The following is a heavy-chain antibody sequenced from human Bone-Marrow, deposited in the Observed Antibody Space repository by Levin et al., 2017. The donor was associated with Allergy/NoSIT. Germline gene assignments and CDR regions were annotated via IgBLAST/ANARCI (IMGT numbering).Heavy chain of an antibody. J-gene: IGHJ4*02. V-gene: IGHV3-11*01. CDR1: GSSLSDYF. D-gene: IGHD6-19*01. CDR3: VRDRGAVAPGYFDY. CDR2: ISSGGTSM. Sequence: GGSLRLSCAASGSSLSDYFMSWTRQAPGRGLEWVAYISSGGTSMYYADSVKGRFTISRDNAKNSLYLQMNSLRAEDTAVYYCVRDRGAVAPGYFDYWSQGALVTVSS.